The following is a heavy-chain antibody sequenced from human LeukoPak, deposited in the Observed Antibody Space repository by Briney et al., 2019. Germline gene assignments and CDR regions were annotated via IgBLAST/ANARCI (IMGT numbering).Heavy chain of an antibody. Sequence: GGSLRLSCAASGFTFSSYAMSWVRRAPGKGLEWVSAISGSGGSTYYADSVKGRFTISRDNSKNTLYLQMNSLRAEDTAVYYCANEGLGLTLPDYWGQGTLVTVSS. V-gene: IGHV3-23*01. CDR1: GFTFSSYA. CDR3: ANEGLGLTLPDY. D-gene: IGHD7-27*01. J-gene: IGHJ4*02. CDR2: ISGSGGST.